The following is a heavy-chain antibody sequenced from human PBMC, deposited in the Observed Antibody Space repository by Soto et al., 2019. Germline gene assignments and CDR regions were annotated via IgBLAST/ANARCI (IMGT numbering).Heavy chain of an antibody. Sequence: PSDTLSLTCTVSGGSISSYYWSGIRQPPGKGLEWIGYIYYSGSTNYNPSLKSRVTISVDTSKNQFSLKLNSMTAADTAVYYCARHNYGSGSTYFDYWGQGTLVTVSS. V-gene: IGHV4-59*08. CDR1: GGSISSYY. D-gene: IGHD3-10*01. J-gene: IGHJ4*02. CDR2: IYYSGST. CDR3: ARHNYGSGSTYFDY.